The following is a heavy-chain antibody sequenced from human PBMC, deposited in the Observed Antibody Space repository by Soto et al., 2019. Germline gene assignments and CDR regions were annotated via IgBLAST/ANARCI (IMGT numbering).Heavy chain of an antibody. CDR1: GGSISSGDYY. D-gene: IGHD6-6*01. CDR2: IYYSGST. J-gene: IGHJ6*02. CDR3: ASSSSPYYYYGMDV. Sequence: QVQLQESGPGLVKPSQTLSLTCTVSGGSISSGDYYWSWIRQPPGKGLEWIGYIYYSGSTYYNPSLKSRVTIAVDKSKNQFSLKLSSVTAADTAVYYCASSSSPYYYYGMDVWGQGTTVTVSS. V-gene: IGHV4-30-4*01.